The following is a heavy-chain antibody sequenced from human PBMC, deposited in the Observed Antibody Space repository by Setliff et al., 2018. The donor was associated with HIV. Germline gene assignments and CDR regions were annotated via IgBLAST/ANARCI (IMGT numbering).Heavy chain of an antibody. V-gene: IGHV1-69*10. D-gene: IGHD6-13*01. CDR1: GYTFTSYG. CDR2: ITPILGTT. CDR3: ASSWSRVPYYGMDV. J-gene: IGHJ6*02. Sequence: GASVKVSCKASGYTFTSYGISWVRQAPGQGLEWMGGITPILGTTKYAQKFQGRVTITADISTSTAYMELSSLNSEDTAVYYCASSWSRVPYYGMDVWGQGTTVTVSS.